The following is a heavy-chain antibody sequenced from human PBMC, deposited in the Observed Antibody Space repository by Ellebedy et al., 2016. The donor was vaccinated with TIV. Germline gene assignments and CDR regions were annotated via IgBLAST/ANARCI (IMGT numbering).Heavy chain of an antibody. CDR3: ARGYGDFDY. D-gene: IGHD4/OR15-4a*01. V-gene: IGHV1-46*01. CDR2: INPIGGST. J-gene: IGHJ4*02. CDR1: GYTFTSYH. Sequence: ASVKVSCKTSGYTFTSYHIHWVRQAPGQGLEWLGIINPIGGSTTYAQKFQGRVTMTRDKSTSTVYMDLGSLRSDDTAIYYCARGYGDFDYWGQGTLVTVSS.